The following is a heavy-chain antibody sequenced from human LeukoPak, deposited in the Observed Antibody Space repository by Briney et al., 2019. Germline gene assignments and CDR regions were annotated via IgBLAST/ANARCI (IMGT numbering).Heavy chain of an antibody. CDR1: GFTFGDYA. Sequence: GRSLRLSCTASGFTFGDYAMSWVRQAPGKGLEWVGFIRSKAYGGTTEYAASVKCRFTISRDDSKSIAYLQMNSLKTEDTAVYYCTREWSNYATIPLDYWGQGTLVTVSS. CDR3: TREWSNYATIPLDY. CDR2: IRSKAYGGTT. D-gene: IGHD4-11*01. V-gene: IGHV3-49*04. J-gene: IGHJ4*02.